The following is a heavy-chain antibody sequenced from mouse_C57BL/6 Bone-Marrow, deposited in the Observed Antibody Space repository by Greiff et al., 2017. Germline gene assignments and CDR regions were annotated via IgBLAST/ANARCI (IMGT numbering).Heavy chain of an antibody. CDR2: IYPRDGST. CDR1: GYTFTSYD. V-gene: IGHV1-85*01. J-gene: IGHJ2*01. CDR3: ARRDSHFYYGSSPFDY. Sequence: VKLVESGPELVKPGASVKLSCKASGYTFTSYDINWVKQRPGQGLEWIGWIYPRDGSTTYNEKFKGKATLTVDTSSSTAYMELHSLTSEDSAVYFCARRDSHFYYGSSPFDYWGQGTTLTVSS. D-gene: IGHD1-1*01.